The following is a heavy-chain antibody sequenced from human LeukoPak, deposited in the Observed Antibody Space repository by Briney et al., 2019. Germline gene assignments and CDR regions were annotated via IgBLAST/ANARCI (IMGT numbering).Heavy chain of an antibody. CDR3: AREGVTRSDAFDI. J-gene: IGHJ3*02. V-gene: IGHV3-33*01. D-gene: IGHD2-2*01. Sequence: GRSLRISCAASEFTISSYCMHWVRQAPGKGLEWVAVIWHDGSNKYNADSVKGRFTISRDNSKNTLYLQMNSLRAEDTAVYYCAREGVTRSDAFDIWGQGTMVTVSS. CDR1: EFTISSYC. CDR2: IWHDGSNK.